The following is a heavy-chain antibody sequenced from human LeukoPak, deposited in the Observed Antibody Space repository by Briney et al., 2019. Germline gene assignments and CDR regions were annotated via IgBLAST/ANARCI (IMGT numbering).Heavy chain of an antibody. J-gene: IGHJ6*02. V-gene: IGHV3-66*01. CDR2: IYSGGST. Sequence: GGSLRLSCAASGFTNSSNYMSWVRQAAGKGLEWVSVIYSGGSTYYADSVKGRFTISRDNSKNTLYLQMNSLRAEDTAVYYCARDHGIPYYYGMDVWGQGTTVTVSS. CDR1: GFTNSSNY. CDR3: ARDHGIPYYYGMDV. D-gene: IGHD1-1*01.